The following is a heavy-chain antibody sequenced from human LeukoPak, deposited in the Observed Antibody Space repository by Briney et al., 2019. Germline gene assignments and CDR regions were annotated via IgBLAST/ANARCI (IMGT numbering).Heavy chain of an antibody. D-gene: IGHD3-10*01. CDR1: GVTVSSNSAA. CDR3: AREYYGSGSYYNGARYFDY. J-gene: IGHJ4*02. V-gene: IGHV6-1*01. CDR2: TYYRSKWYN. Sequence: SQTLSLTCAISGVTVSSNSAAWNWIRQSPSRGLEWLGRTYYRSKWYNDYAVSVKSRITINPDTSKNQFSLQLNSVTPEDTAVYYCAREYYGSGSYYNGARYFDYWGQGTLVTVSS.